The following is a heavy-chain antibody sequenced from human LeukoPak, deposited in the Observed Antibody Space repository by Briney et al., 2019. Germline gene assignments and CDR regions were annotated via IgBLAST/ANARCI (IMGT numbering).Heavy chain of an antibody. CDR2: VNPDGSET. CDR3: GRWGIEAAIDY. D-gene: IGHD2-2*01. Sequence: GGSLRLSCATSGFTFSLYWMNWVRQAPGKGLEWVANVNPDGSETYYLDSVKGRFTISRDNVKNSLYLLMNSLRAEDTAVYYCGRWGIEAAIDYWGQGTLVTVSS. CDR1: GFTFSLYW. J-gene: IGHJ4*02. V-gene: IGHV3-7*01.